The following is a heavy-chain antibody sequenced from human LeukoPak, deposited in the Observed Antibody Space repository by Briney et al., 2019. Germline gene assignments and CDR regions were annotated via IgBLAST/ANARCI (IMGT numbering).Heavy chain of an antibody. CDR3: ASQYCGGDCLFVYYYYMDV. V-gene: IGHV4-39*01. Sequence: PSETLSLTCTVSGGSISSSSYYWGWIRQPPGKGLEWIGSIYYSGSTYYNPSLKSRVTISVDTSKNQFSLKLSSVTAADTAVYYCASQYCGGDCLFVYYYYMDVWGKGTTVTISS. CDR1: GGSISSSSYY. J-gene: IGHJ6*03. D-gene: IGHD2-21*02. CDR2: IYYSGST.